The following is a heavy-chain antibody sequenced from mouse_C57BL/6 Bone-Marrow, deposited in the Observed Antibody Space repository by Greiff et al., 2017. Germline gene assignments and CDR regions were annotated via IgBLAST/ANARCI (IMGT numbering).Heavy chain of an antibody. J-gene: IGHJ3*01. CDR3: AGSMVTRAWFAY. CDR1: GYSFTSYY. D-gene: IGHD2-2*01. CDR2: IYPGSGNT. V-gene: IGHV1-66*01. Sequence: VKLMESGPELVKPGASVKISCKASGYSFTSYYIHWVKQRPGQGLEWIGWIYPGSGNTKYNEKFKGKATLTADTSSSTAYMQLSSLTSEDSAVYYCAGSMVTRAWFAYWGQGTLVTVSA.